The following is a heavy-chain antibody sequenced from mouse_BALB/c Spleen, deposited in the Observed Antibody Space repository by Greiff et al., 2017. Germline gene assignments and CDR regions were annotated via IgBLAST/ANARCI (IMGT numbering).Heavy chain of an antibody. V-gene: IGHV5-4*02. CDR3: ARDYYGSRAMDY. CDR1: GFTFSDYY. D-gene: IGHD1-1*01. CDR2: ISDGGSYT. J-gene: IGHJ4*01. Sequence: VQLKESGGGLVKPGGSLKLSCAASGFTFSDYYMYWVRQTPEKRLEWVATISDGGSYTYYPDSVKGRFTISRDNAKNNLYLQMSSLKSEDTAMYYCARDYYGSRAMDYWGQGTSVTVSS.